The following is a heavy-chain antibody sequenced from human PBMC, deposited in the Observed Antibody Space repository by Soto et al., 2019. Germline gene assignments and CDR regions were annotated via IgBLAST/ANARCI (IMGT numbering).Heavy chain of an antibody. Sequence: QVQLVESGGGVVQPGTSLRLSCAASGFTFYNYGMHWVRQAPGTGLEWVAAISSHGRDTYYADSVKGRLTISRDKSKNTLYLQMHSLRADDTAVYYCAKDQGIAASHGIDWGQGTMVTVSS. V-gene: IGHV3-30*18. D-gene: IGHD6-13*01. CDR1: GFTFYNYG. CDR3: AKDQGIAASHGID. J-gene: IGHJ3*01. CDR2: ISSHGRDT.